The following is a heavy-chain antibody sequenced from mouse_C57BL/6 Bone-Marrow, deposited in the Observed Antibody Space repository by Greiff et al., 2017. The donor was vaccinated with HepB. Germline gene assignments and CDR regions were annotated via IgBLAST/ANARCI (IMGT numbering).Heavy chain of an antibody. CDR3: AREVTTVVVNWYFDV. CDR2: IDPSDSET. J-gene: IGHJ1*03. V-gene: IGHV1-52*01. CDR1: GYTFTSYW. Sequence: VQLQQPGAELVRPGSSVKLSCKASGYTFTSYWMHWVKQRPIQGLEWIGNIDPSDSETHYNQKFKDKATLTVDKSSSTAYMQLSSLTSEDSAVYYCAREVTTVVVNWYFDVWGTGTTVTVSS. D-gene: IGHD1-1*01.